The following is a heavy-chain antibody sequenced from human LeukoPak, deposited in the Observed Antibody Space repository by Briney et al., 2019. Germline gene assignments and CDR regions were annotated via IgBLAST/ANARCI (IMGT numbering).Heavy chain of an antibody. Sequence: ASVKVPCKASGYTFTSYGISWVRQGPGQGHEWMGWISAYNGNTNYAQKLQGRVTMTTDTSTSTAYMELRSLRSDDTAVYYCARGRGYCSSTSCQLTDYWGQGTLVTVSS. D-gene: IGHD2-2*01. V-gene: IGHV1-18*01. CDR2: ISAYNGNT. CDR3: ARGRGYCSSTSCQLTDY. CDR1: GYTFTSYG. J-gene: IGHJ4*02.